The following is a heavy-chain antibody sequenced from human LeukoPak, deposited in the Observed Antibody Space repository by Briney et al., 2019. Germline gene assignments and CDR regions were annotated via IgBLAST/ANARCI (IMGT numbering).Heavy chain of an antibody. CDR2: INPNSGGT. CDR1: GYTFTGYY. Sequence: ASVKVSCKASGYTFTGYYMHWVRQAPGQGLEWMGWINPNSGGTNYAQKFQGRVTMTRDTSTSTVYMELSSLRSEDTAVYYCARENNPYYDFWSGRDRYYYYGMDVWGQGTTVTVSS. J-gene: IGHJ6*02. D-gene: IGHD3-3*01. V-gene: IGHV1-2*02. CDR3: ARENNPYYDFWSGRDRYYYYGMDV.